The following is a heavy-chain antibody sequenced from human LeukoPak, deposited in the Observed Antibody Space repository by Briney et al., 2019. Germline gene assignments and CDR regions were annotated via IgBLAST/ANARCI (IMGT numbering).Heavy chain of an antibody. CDR2: MSPVSGIG. D-gene: IGHD2-2*01. V-gene: IGHV1-8*01. CDR3: ARAPMGTAALY. Sequence: ASVKVSCKASGYIFNDFDINWVRQAPGQGLEWMGWMSPVSGIGGSAQRFQGRVTLTRDTSISTAYMEVSSLRSDDTAFYYCARAPMGTAALYWGQGTLVTVSS. J-gene: IGHJ4*02. CDR1: GYIFNDFD.